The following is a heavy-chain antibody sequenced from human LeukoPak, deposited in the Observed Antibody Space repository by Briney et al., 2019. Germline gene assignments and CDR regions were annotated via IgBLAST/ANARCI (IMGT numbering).Heavy chain of an antibody. CDR1: GVSSEDYA. CDR3: GKDITPGGMDV. D-gene: IGHD2-15*01. Sequence: LRLSCTASGVSSEDYAMHWVRQAPGKGLEWVSGIYWNRKKIDYADSVEGRFIISRDDAKNSLFLQMNSLRPEDTALYYCGKDITPGGMDVWGQGTTVTVS. CDR2: IYWNRKKI. V-gene: IGHV3-9*02. J-gene: IGHJ6*02.